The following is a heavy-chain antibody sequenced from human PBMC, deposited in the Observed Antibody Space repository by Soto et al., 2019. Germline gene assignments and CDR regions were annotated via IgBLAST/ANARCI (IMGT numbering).Heavy chain of an antibody. CDR3: GLYDSSGYYNFDY. J-gene: IGHJ4*02. CDR1: GCSISSSSYY. CDR2: IYYSGST. D-gene: IGHD3-22*01. Sequence: ASETLSLTCTVSGCSISSSSYYWGWIRQPPGKGLEWIGSIYYSGSTYYNPSLKSRVTISVDTSKNQFSLKLSSVTAADTAVYYCGLYDSSGYYNFDYWGQGTLVTVSS. V-gene: IGHV4-39*01.